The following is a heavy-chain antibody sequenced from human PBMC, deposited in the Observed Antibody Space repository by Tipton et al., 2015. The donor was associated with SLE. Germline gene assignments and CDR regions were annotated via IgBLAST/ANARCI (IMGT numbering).Heavy chain of an antibody. CDR3: AADGDYVRHDY. V-gene: IGHV4-39*01. D-gene: IGHD4-17*01. CDR1: GGPISSSTYY. Sequence: TLSLTCTVSGGPISSSTYYWGWIRQSPGKGLEWIGSIDYRGTSYYNPSLESRVAISVDTSKNQFSLKLSSVTAADTAVYYCAADGDYVRHDYWGQGTLVTVSS. CDR2: IDYRGTS. J-gene: IGHJ4*02.